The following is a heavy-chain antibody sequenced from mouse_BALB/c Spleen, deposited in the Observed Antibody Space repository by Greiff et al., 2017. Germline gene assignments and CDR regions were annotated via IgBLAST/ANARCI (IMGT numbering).Heavy chain of an antibody. CDR3: ARKFSSTATTFYYAMDY. J-gene: IGHJ4*01. Sequence: EVHLVESGGGLVQPGGSRKLSCAASGFTFSSFGMHWVRQAPEKGLEWVAYISSGSSTIYYADTVKGRFTISRDNPKNTLFLQMTSLRSEDTAMYYCARKFSSTATTFYYAMDYWGQGTSVTVSS. V-gene: IGHV5-17*02. D-gene: IGHD1-2*01. CDR2: ISSGSSTI. CDR1: GFTFSSFG.